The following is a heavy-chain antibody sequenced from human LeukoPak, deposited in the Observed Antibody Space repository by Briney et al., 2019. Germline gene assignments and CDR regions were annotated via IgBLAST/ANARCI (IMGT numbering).Heavy chain of an antibody. D-gene: IGHD3-10*02. CDR3: ARAYVNPYFDY. J-gene: IGHJ4*02. Sequence: PSETLSLTCTVSGVSISNSYWSWIRQPPGKGLEWIGYIYYSGGTNYNPSLKSGVTISVDTSKNQFSLKLTSVTAADTAVYYCARAYVNPYFDYWGQGTLVTVSS. V-gene: IGHV4-59*01. CDR2: IYYSGGT. CDR1: GVSISNSY.